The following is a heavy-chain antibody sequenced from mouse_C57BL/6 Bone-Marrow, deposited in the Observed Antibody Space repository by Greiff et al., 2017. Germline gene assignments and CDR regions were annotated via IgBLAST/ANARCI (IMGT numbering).Heavy chain of an antibody. Sequence: QVQLQQSGAELARPGASVKLSCKASGYNFTSYGISWVKQRTGQGLEWIGEIYPRSGNTYYNEKFKGKATLTADKSSSTAYMELRSLTSEDSAVYFCARSLAYWGQGTLVTVSA. V-gene: IGHV1-81*01. J-gene: IGHJ3*01. CDR1: GYNFTSYG. CDR3: ARSLAY. CDR2: IYPRSGNT.